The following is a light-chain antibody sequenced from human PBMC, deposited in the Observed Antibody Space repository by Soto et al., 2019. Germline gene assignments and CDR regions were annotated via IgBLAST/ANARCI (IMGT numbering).Light chain of an antibody. J-gene: IGLJ1*01. CDR2: DVS. Sequence: QSALTQPASVSGSLGQSITISCSGTSSDVGGYNYVSWYQQPPGKAPKLMIYDVSNRPSGVSNRFSGSKSGNTGSLTISGLQAEDEADYYCSSYTSSSTYVFGTGTKVTVL. V-gene: IGLV2-14*01. CDR3: SSYTSSSTYV. CDR1: SSDVGGYNY.